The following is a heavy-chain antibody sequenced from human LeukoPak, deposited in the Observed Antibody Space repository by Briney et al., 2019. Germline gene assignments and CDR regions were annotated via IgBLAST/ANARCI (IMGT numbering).Heavy chain of an antibody. CDR1: GFTFSTYW. V-gene: IGHV3-7*01. CDR2: IKQDGSEK. CDR3: ARSNYNFWSGYLYYLDY. J-gene: IGHJ4*02. Sequence: GGSLRLSCAASGFTFSTYWMSWVRQAPGKGLEWVANIKQDGSEKYYVDSVKGRFTISRDNAKNSLYLQMNSLRAEDTAVYYCARSNYNFWSGYLYYLDYWGQGTLVTVSS. D-gene: IGHD3-3*01.